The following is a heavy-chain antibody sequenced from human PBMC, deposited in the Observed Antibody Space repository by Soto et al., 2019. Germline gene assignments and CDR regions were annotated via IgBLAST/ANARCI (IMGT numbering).Heavy chain of an antibody. CDR2: INQEGSEK. CDR3: ARGGQHFRNPLWDNYCYGMDV. D-gene: IGHD3-16*01. J-gene: IGHJ6*02. CDR1: GFTFSNYW. V-gene: IGHV3-7*05. Sequence: EAQLVESGGGSVQPGGSLRLSCTASGFTFSNYWMSWVRQAPGKGLEWVANINQEGSEKDYVDSVKGRFTISRDYAKNSLFLQMNSLRAEDTAVYYCARGGQHFRNPLWDNYCYGMDVWGQGTTVTVSS.